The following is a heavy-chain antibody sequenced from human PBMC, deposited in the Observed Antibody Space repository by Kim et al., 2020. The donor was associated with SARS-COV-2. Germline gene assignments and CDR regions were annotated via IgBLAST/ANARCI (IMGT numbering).Heavy chain of an antibody. J-gene: IGHJ4*02. CDR3: AREPSTYFDY. CDR2: IYGGGST. Sequence: GGSLRLSCVVSGFTVSNTYMSWVRQAPGKGLEWVSIIYGGGSTYYEDAVKGRCTISREDSKNTVSHQKNSLRGDDTALYFCAREPSTYFDYWGQGTLVTVSS. CDR1: GFTVSNTY. V-gene: IGHV3-66*01.